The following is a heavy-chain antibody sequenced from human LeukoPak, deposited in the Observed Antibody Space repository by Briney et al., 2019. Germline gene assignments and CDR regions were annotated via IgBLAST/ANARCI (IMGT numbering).Heavy chain of an antibody. CDR1: GFTFSSYW. CDR2: INRDGSST. D-gene: IGHD5-18*01. V-gene: IGHV3-74*01. Sequence: GGSLRLSCAASGFTFSSYWMHWVRQVPGKGLVWVSRINRDGSSTSYADSVKGRFTISRDSAKNTLYLQMNSLTAEDTAVYYCARGGEYSYGLFDFWGQGTLVTVSS. CDR3: ARGGEYSYGLFDF. J-gene: IGHJ4*02.